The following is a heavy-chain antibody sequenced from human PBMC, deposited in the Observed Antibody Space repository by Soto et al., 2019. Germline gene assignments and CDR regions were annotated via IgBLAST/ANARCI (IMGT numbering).Heavy chain of an antibody. J-gene: IGHJ4*02. V-gene: IGHV1-3*01. Sequence: ASVKVSCKASGYTFTSYGIHWVRQAPGQRLEWTGWINAGNGNTKYSEKFQGRVTITRDTSASTAYLELSSLRSDDTAVYFCARVDPRGVAVVRDYWGQGTLVTVSS. CDR2: INAGNGNT. CDR3: ARVDPRGVAVVRDY. CDR1: GYTFTSYG. D-gene: IGHD3-10*01.